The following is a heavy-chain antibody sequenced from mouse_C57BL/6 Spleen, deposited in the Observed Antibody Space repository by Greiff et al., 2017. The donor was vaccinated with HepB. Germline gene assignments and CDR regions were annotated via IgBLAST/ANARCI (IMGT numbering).Heavy chain of an antibody. V-gene: IGHV1-55*01. D-gene: IGHD1-1*01. CDR3: ARQDYGSSYGVAY. J-gene: IGHJ3*01. Sequence: QVHVKQPGAELVKPGASVKMSCKASGYTFTSYWITWVKQRPGQGLEWIGDIYPGSGSTNYNEKFKSKATLTVDTSSSTAYMQLSSLTSEDSAVYYCARQDYGSSYGVAYWGQGTLVTVSA. CDR1: GYTFTSYW. CDR2: IYPGSGST.